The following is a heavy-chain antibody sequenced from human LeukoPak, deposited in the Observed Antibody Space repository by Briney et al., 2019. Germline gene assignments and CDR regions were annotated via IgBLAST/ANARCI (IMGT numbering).Heavy chain of an antibody. V-gene: IGHV4-4*07. Sequence: SGTPSPTRTFSGFSLNRGYYWRLVPQPPGKGLEGIGRFYTSGSTNYNPSLKSRVTMSVDTSKNQFSLKLSSVTAADTAVYYCARVAVVVPAARGYMDVWGKGTTVTVSS. CDR1: GFSLNRGYY. CDR3: ARVAVVVPAARGYMDV. CDR2: FYTSGST. J-gene: IGHJ6*03. D-gene: IGHD2-2*01.